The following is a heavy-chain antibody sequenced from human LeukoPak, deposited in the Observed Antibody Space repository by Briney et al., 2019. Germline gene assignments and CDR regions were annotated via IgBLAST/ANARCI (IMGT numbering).Heavy chain of an antibody. CDR2: IYYSGST. D-gene: IGHD1-26*01. V-gene: IGHV4-59*08. J-gene: IGHJ3*01. CDR3: ASGKQGGAFDL. Sequence: PSETLSLTCTVSGGSISSYYWNWIRQPPGKGLEWIGYIYYSGSTNYNPSLKSRVTISVDTSNNQISLKLTSVTAADTSVYFCASGKQGGAFDLWGLGTTVTVSS. CDR1: GGSISSYY.